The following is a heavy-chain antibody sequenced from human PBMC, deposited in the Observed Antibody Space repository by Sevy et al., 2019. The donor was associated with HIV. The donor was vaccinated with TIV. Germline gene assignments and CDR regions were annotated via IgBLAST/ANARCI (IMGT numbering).Heavy chain of an antibody. Sequence: GGSLRLSCAASGFTFSSYSMNWVRQAPGKGLEWVSSISSSSSYIYYADTVKGRFTISRDNAKNSLYLQMNSLRAEDTAVYYCAREEAVAGHPVLVGDPYGMDVWGQGTTVTVSS. V-gene: IGHV3-21*06. CDR1: GFTFSSYS. CDR2: ISSSSSYI. CDR3: AREEAVAGHPVLVGDPYGMDV. J-gene: IGHJ6*02. D-gene: IGHD6-19*01.